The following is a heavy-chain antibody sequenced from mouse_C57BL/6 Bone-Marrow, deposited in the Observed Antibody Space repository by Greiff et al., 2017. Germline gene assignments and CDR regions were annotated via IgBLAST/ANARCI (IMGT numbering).Heavy chain of an antibody. CDR3: ASGVTGYYFDY. Sequence: QVQLQQSGAELVKPGASVKLSCKASGYTFTSYWMQWVKQRPGQGLEWIGEIDPSDSYTNYNQKFKGKATLTVDTSSSTAYMQLSSLTSEDSAVYYCASGVTGYYFDYWGQGTTLTVSS. CDR1: GYTFTSYW. J-gene: IGHJ2*01. V-gene: IGHV1-50*01. CDR2: IDPSDSYT. D-gene: IGHD4-1*01.